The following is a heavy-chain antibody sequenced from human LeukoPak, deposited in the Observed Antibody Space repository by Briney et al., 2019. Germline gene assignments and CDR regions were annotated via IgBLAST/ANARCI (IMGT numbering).Heavy chain of an antibody. CDR2: IYTSGST. D-gene: IGHD5-24*01. V-gene: IGHV4-59*10. CDR3: ARSSRDGYNLIDYMDV. J-gene: IGHJ6*03. Sequence: SETLSLTCAVYGGSFSGYYRSWIRQPPGKGLEWIGRIYTSGSTNYNPSLKSRVTMSVDTSKNQFSLKLSSVTAEDTAVYYCARSSRDGYNLIDYMDVWGKGTTVTVSS. CDR1: GGSFSGYY.